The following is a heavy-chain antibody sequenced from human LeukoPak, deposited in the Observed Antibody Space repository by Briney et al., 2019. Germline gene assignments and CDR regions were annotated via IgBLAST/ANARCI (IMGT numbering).Heavy chain of an antibody. Sequence: SETLSLTCTVSGGSISSGGYYWSWIRQHPGKGLEWIGYIHYSGNINYNPSLKSRVTISVETSKNQFSLNLSSVTAADTAVYYCASRRSGSYFVGAFDIWGQGTMVTVSS. CDR3: ASRRSGSYFVGAFDI. V-gene: IGHV4-61*08. J-gene: IGHJ3*02. D-gene: IGHD1-26*01. CDR1: GGSISSGGYY. CDR2: IHYSGNI.